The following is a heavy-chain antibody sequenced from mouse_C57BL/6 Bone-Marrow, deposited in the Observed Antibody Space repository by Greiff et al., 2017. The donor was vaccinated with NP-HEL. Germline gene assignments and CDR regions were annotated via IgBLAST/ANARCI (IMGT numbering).Heavy chain of an antibody. D-gene: IGHD2-10*02. CDR2: INPSSGYT. Sequence: VKLVESGAELARPGASVKMSCKASGYTFTSYTMHWVKQRPGQGLEWIGYINPSSGYTKYNQKFKDKATLTADKSSSTAYMQLSSLTSEDSAVYYCAKYGNYGAWFAYWGQGTLVTVSA. CDR3: AKYGNYGAWFAY. CDR1: GYTFTSYT. V-gene: IGHV1-4*01. J-gene: IGHJ3*01.